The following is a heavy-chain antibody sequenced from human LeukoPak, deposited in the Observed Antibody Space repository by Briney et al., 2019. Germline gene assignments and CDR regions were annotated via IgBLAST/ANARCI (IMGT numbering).Heavy chain of an antibody. V-gene: IGHV1-69*13. Sequence: GASVKVSCKASGGTFSSYAISWVRQAPGQGLEWMGGIIPIFGTANYAQKFQGRVTITADESTSTAYMELSSLRSEDTAVYYCARGIFGYYGDCAFDIWGQGTMVTVSS. CDR1: GGTFSSYA. CDR2: IIPIFGTA. J-gene: IGHJ3*02. D-gene: IGHD3-22*01. CDR3: ARGIFGYYGDCAFDI.